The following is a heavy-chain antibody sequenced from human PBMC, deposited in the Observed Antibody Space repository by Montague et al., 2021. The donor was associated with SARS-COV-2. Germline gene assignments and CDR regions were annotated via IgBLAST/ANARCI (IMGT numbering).Heavy chain of an antibody. Sequence: SDTLSLTCTVSGGTVRDYYWNWIRQTPGKGLEWIGYIFYNGYTKYNPSLESRVTLSVDTPGNQFFLSLRSVTASDTATYFCARHSVSEGGTFFRSYFDPWGQGAQVIVSS. V-gene: IGHV4-59*08. CDR2: IFYNGYT. J-gene: IGHJ5*02. D-gene: IGHD1-1*01. CDR1: GGTVRDYY. CDR3: ARHSVSEGGTFFRSYFDP.